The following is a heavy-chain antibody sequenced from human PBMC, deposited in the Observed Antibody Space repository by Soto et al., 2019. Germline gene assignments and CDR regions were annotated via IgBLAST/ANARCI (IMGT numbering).Heavy chain of an antibody. Sequence: GGSLRLSCAASGFTFSSYAMSWVRQAPGKGLEWVSAISGSGGSTYYADSVKGRFTISRDNSKNTLYLQMNSLRAEETAVYYCAKYCRGPSVPTVTTLSGYYYYYMDVWGKGTTVTVSS. CDR3: AKYCRGPSVPTVTTLSGYYYYYMDV. J-gene: IGHJ6*03. CDR2: ISGSGGST. V-gene: IGHV3-23*01. D-gene: IGHD4-4*01. CDR1: GFTFSSYA.